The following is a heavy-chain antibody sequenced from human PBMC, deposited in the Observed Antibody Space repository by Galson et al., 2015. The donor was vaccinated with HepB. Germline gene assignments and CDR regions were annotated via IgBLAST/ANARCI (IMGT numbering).Heavy chain of an antibody. D-gene: IGHD6-6*01. J-gene: IGHJ4*02. CDR2: ISAYNGNT. V-gene: IGHV1-18*01. CDR3: ARARYSTSPPDY. CDR1: GYIFTNYG. Sequence: SVKVSCKASGYIFTNYGITWVQQAPGQGLEWMGWISAYNGNTDYAQNLQGRVTMTTDTSTTTAYMELRSLRFDDAAVYYCARARYSTSPPDYWGQGTLVTVSS.